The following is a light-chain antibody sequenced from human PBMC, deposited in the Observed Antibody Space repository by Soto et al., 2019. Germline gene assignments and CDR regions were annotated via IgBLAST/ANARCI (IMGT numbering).Light chain of an antibody. CDR3: QQYASSIT. V-gene: IGKV3-20*01. Sequence: EIVLTQSPATLSLSPGERATLSCRASQSVNSNYLAWYQQKPGQAPRLLIYGASNRATGIPDRFSGSGSGTDFTLTISRLEPEDFAVYYCQQYASSITFGQGTRLEIK. J-gene: IGKJ5*01. CDR1: QSVNSNY. CDR2: GAS.